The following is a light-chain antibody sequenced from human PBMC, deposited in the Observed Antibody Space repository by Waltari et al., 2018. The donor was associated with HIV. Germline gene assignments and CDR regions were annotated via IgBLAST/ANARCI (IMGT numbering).Light chain of an antibody. J-gene: IGLJ1*01. Sequence: QSALTQPASVSGSPGQSLTISCTGSTTDIGGHDSVSWYRQYPGEVPKLLLYDVTHRPSGVPSRFSGSKSGNMAFLTISGLQPEDEADYYGGSYSTHTTYSTYLFGSGTQITL. CDR1: TTDIGGHDS. V-gene: IGLV2-14*03. CDR3: GSYSTHTTYSTYL. CDR2: DVT.